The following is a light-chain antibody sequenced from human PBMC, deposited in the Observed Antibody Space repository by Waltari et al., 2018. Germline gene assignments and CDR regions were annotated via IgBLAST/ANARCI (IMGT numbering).Light chain of an antibody. J-gene: IGLJ1*01. Sequence: QSALTQPASVSGSPGHPITLSCTGTSSYVGASAYVPRYQQYPGQAPNLMIFEVSNRPSGASIRFSGSKSGNTASLTISGLLPEDEADYYCSSFTTSSTQVFGTGTKVTVL. CDR3: SSFTTSSTQV. CDR2: EVS. V-gene: IGLV2-14*01. CDR1: SSYVGASAY.